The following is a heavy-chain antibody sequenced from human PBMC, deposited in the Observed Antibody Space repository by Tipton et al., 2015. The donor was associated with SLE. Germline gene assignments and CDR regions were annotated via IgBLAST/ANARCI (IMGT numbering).Heavy chain of an antibody. Sequence: TLSLTCDVSGDSIRSDSYWGCSRQSAGKGLEWIGSIFLSGTTYYNHSLKSRVTISVDTSKNQFSLKLDSVTAADTAVYYCARDSRAIVGALRYNWFGPWGQGTLVTVSS. D-gene: IGHD3-16*01. CDR1: GDSIRSDSY. CDR2: IFLSGTT. V-gene: IGHV4-38-2*02. CDR3: ARDSRAIVGALRYNWFGP. J-gene: IGHJ5*02.